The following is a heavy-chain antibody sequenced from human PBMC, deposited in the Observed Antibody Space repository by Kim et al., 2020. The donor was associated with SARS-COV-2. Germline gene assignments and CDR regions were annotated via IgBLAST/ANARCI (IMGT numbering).Heavy chain of an antibody. Sequence: SETLSLTCTVSGGSISTSDYWGWIRQSQGTGLEWIGSISYRGNAYYKPSLKSRVTISEDTSRTQSSLILRSVTAADTAVYYCAISGSYSGSRGFDCWGQGSLVTVAA. CDR2: ISYRGNA. J-gene: IGHJ4*02. D-gene: IGHD1-26*01. V-gene: IGHV4-39*01. CDR3: AISGSYSGSRGFDC. CDR1: GGSISTSDY.